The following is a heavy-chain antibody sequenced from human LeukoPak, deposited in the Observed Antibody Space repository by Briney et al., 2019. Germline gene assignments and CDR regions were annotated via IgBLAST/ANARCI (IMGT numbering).Heavy chain of an antibody. Sequence: GGSLRLSCAASGFTFSSYAMSWVRQAPGKGLEWVSAISGSGGSTYYADSVKGRFTISRDNSKNTLYLQMNSLRAEDTAVYYCAKNCVDYYDSSGYYWGAFDYWGQGTLVTVSS. V-gene: IGHV3-23*01. CDR1: GFTFSSYA. D-gene: IGHD3-22*01. J-gene: IGHJ4*02. CDR3: AKNCVDYYDSSGYYWGAFDY. CDR2: ISGSGGST.